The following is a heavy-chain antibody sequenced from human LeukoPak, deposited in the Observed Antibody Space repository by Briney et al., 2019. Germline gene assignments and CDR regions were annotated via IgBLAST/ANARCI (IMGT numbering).Heavy chain of an antibody. CDR1: GFTFSSYA. V-gene: IGHV3-23*01. J-gene: IGHJ3*02. CDR3: ANWPDAFDI. Sequence: AGGSLRLSCAASGFTFSSYAMSWVRQAPGKGLEWVSAISGSGGSTYYAGFVKGRFTISRDNSKNTLYLQMNSLRAEDTAVYYCANWPDAFDIWGQGTMDTVSS. CDR2: ISGSGGST.